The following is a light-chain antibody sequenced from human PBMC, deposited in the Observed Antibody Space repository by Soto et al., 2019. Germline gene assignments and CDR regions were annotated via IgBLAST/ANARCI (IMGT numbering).Light chain of an antibody. CDR2: DAS. J-gene: IGKJ1*01. CDR3: QQYGGSPRT. V-gene: IGKV3-20*01. Sequence: EIVFTQSPGTLSLSRGERATLSCRASQSVSSSSLAWYQQKRGQAPRLLIHDASSRATGIPDRFSGSGSGTDFTLTISRLEPEDFAVYYCQQYGGSPRTLGQGTKVDIK. CDR1: QSVSSSS.